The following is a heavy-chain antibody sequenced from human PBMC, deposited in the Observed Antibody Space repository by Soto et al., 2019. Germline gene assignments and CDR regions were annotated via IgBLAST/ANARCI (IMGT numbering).Heavy chain of an antibody. J-gene: IGHJ6*02. V-gene: IGHV4-30-2*01. Sequence: QLQLQESGSGLVKPSQTLSLTCAVAGGSISSGGYSWSWIRQPPGKGMECIGYIYHSGSTYYNPSLKSRVTISVDRAKNQCSLKLSSVTAADKAVSYCARAHYGDYGYGMDGWGQGTTVTVSS. CDR2: IYHSGST. CDR3: ARAHYGDYGYGMDG. CDR1: GGSISSGGYS. D-gene: IGHD4-17*01.